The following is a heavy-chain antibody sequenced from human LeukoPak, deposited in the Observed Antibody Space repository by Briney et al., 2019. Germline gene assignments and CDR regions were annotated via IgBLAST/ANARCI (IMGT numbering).Heavy chain of an antibody. CDR1: GYTFTSYG. CDR3: ARVSVGPSAMVDY. CDR2: ISAYNGNT. J-gene: IGHJ4*02. D-gene: IGHD5-18*01. V-gene: IGHV1-18*01. Sequence: ASVKVSCKASGYTFTSYGISWVRQAPGQGLEWMGWISAYNGNTNYAQKFQGRVTMTRDTSISTAYMELSRLRSDDTAVYYCARVSVGPSAMVDYWGQGTLVTVSS.